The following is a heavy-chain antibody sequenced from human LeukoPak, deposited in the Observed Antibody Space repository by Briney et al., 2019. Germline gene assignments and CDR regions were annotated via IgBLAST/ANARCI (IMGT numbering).Heavy chain of an antibody. D-gene: IGHD5-12*01. J-gene: IGHJ6*03. V-gene: IGHV3-23*01. CDR2: ISGSGGST. CDR3: ATEGATGYYYYYMDV. CDR1: GFTFSSYG. Sequence: GGSLRLSCAASGFTFSSYGMSWVRQAPGKGLEWVSAISGSGGSTYYADSVKGRFTISRDNAKNSLYLQMNSLRAEDTAVYYCATEGATGYYYYYMDVWGKGTTVTVSS.